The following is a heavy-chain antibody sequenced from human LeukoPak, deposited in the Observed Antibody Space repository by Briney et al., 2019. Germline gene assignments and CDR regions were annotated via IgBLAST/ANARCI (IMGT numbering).Heavy chain of an antibody. D-gene: IGHD3-10*01. J-gene: IGHJ4*02. V-gene: IGHV4-30-2*01. Sequence: SETLALTCAVSGGFISSGGYAWSWIRQPPGKGLEWIGYIYDSGSTHYNPSLKSRVTISVDRSENQFSLKLSSVTAADTAVYYCARYGGSGTYYFDYWGQGTLVTVSS. CDR3: ARYGGSGTYYFDY. CDR2: IYDSGST. CDR1: GGFISSGGYA.